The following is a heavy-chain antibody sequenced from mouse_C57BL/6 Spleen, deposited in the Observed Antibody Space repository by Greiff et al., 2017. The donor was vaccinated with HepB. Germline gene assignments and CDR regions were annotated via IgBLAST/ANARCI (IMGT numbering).Heavy chain of an antibody. J-gene: IGHJ3*01. CDR1: GFTFSSYA. D-gene: IGHD1-1*01. CDR3: ARGDYGCWFAY. Sequence: EVMLVESGGGLVKPGGSLKLSCAASGFTFSSYAMSWVRQTPEKRLEWVATISDGGSYTYYPDNVKGRFTISRDNAKNNLYLQMSHLKSEDTAMYNCARGDYGCWFAYWGQGTLVTVSA. CDR2: ISDGGSYT. V-gene: IGHV5-4*03.